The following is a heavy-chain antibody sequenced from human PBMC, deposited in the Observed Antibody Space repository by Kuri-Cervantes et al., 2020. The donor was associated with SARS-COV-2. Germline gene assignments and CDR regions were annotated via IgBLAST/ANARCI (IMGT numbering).Heavy chain of an antibody. D-gene: IGHD6-13*01. CDR1: GGTFSSYT. J-gene: IGHJ4*02. CDR2: IIPIRGIA. Sequence: SVKVSCKASGGTFSSYTISWVRQAPGQGLEWMGRIIPIRGIANYAQKFQGRDTITADKSTSTAYKKLSSMRSEDTAVYYCAKAQEHNAQQLAVVDNWGQGTLVTVSS. V-gene: IGHV1-69*02. CDR3: AKAQEHNAQQLAVVDN.